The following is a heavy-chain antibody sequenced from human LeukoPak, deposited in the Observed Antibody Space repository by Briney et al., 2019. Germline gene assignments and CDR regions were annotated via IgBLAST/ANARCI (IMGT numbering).Heavy chain of an antibody. Sequence: PGGSLRLSCAASGFTFSSYVMHWVRQAPGKGLEYVSVISGNGGSTYYANSVKGRLTISRDNSKNTLYLQMGSLRAEDMAVYYCAREALGSGWYDDAFDIWGQGTMVTVSS. D-gene: IGHD6-19*01. V-gene: IGHV3-64*01. CDR1: GFTFSSYV. CDR2: ISGNGGST. J-gene: IGHJ3*02. CDR3: AREALGSGWYDDAFDI.